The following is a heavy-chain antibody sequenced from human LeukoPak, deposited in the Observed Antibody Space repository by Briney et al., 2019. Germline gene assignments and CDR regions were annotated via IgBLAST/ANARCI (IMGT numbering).Heavy chain of an antibody. D-gene: IGHD3-22*01. V-gene: IGHV1-8*01. Sequence: ASVKVSCKASGYTFTNYDVNWVRQAPGQGLEWMGWMNPNSGNTGYAQKFQGRVTMTEDTSTDTAYMELSSRKSEDTAVYYCATENHYDTSGYYLVSGFDIWGQGTMITVSS. CDR1: GYTFTNYD. CDR3: ATENHYDTSGYYLVSGFDI. J-gene: IGHJ3*02. CDR2: MNPNSGNT.